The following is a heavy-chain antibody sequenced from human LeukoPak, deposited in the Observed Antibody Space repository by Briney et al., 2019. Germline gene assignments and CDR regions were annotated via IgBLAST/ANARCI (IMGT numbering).Heavy chain of an antibody. CDR2: IYTSGST. J-gene: IGHJ3*02. V-gene: IGHV4-4*09. CDR1: GGSISSYY. CDR3: ARGLLPLDIVVVPAVPDAFDI. D-gene: IGHD2-2*03. Sequence: LETLSLTCTVSGGSISSYYWSWIRQPPGKGLEWIGYIYTSGSTNYNPSLKSRVTISVDTSKNQFSLKLSSVTAADTAVYYCARGLLPLDIVVVPAVPDAFDIWGQGTMVTVSS.